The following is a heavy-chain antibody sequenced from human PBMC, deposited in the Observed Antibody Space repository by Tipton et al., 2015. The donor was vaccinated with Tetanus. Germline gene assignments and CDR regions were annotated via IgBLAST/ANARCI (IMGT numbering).Heavy chain of an antibody. CDR3: AEGRRFCSSNSCHEYYFDS. D-gene: IGHD2-2*01. J-gene: IGHJ4*02. V-gene: IGHV4-39*02. CDR2: VFDSGTS. CDR1: GGSISNSEYY. Sequence: TLSLTCSLSGGSISNSEYYWAWIRQPPGKGLEWIGSVFDSGTSYYNPSLKSRVTISVDTSKNYFSLRLSSVTAAETAVYYCAEGRRFCSSNSCHEYYFDSWGRGTLVTVSS.